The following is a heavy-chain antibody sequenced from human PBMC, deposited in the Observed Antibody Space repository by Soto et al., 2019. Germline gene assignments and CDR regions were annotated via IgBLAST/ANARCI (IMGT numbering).Heavy chain of an antibody. CDR1: RYIFNSYY. D-gene: IGHD3-10*01. J-gene: IGHJ4*02. CDR2: INPFDGSR. Sequence: ASMNASCKAPRYIFNSYYIYWLRQAPGQGLEWMGWINPFDGSRMFAQSFQGRVTMTRDTSTSTVYMEVSSLRSEDTAVYYCSRVDPGETSPFDHWGQGTLVTAS. CDR3: SRVDPGETSPFDH. V-gene: IGHV1-46*02.